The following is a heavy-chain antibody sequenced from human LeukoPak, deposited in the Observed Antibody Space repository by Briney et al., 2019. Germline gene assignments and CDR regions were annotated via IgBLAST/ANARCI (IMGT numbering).Heavy chain of an antibody. CDR3: ARAEMVRLGYYYGMDV. D-gene: IGHD3-10*01. J-gene: IGHJ6*02. CDR1: GFTFSSYS. Sequence: GGSLRLSCAASGFTFSSYSMNWVRQAPGKGLEWVSSISSSSYIYYADSVKGRFTISRDNAKNSLYLQMNSLRAEDTAVYYCARAEMVRLGYYYGMDVWGQGTTVTVSS. CDR2: ISSSSYI. V-gene: IGHV3-21*01.